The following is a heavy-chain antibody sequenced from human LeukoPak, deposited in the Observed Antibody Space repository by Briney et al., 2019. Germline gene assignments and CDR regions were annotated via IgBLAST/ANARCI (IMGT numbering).Heavy chain of an antibody. CDR2: IYSGGST. CDR3: ARVIVTGYYDAFDI. Sequence: GGSLRLSCAASGFTFSDYYMSWVRQAPGKGLEWVSVIYSGGSTYYADSVKGRFTISRDNSKNTLYLQMNSLRAEDTAVYYCARVIVTGYYDAFDIWGQGTMVTVSS. V-gene: IGHV3-53*01. D-gene: IGHD3-9*01. CDR1: GFTFSDYY. J-gene: IGHJ3*02.